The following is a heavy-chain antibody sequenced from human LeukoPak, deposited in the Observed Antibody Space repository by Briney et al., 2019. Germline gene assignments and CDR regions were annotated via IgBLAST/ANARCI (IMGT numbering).Heavy chain of an antibody. CDR1: GFTVSSNY. Sequence: GGSLRLSCAASGFTVSSNYMSWVRQAPGKGLEWVSYISSSSSTIYYADSVKGRFTISRDNAKNSLYLQMNSLRAEDTAVYYCAREEGVEMATITGYYMDVWGKGTTVTVSS. CDR2: ISSSSSTI. J-gene: IGHJ6*03. CDR3: AREEGVEMATITGYYMDV. D-gene: IGHD5-24*01. V-gene: IGHV3-48*01.